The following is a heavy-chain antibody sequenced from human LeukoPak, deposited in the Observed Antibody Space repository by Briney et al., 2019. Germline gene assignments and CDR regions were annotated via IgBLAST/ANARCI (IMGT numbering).Heavy chain of an antibody. D-gene: IGHD3-10*01. CDR2: IYTSGST. J-gene: IGHJ5*02. CDR3: ARGEYYYGSGSLNWFDP. V-gene: IGHV4-61*02. CDR1: GGSISSGSYY. Sequence: SETLSLTCTVSGGSISSGSYYWSWIRQPAGKGLEWIGRIYTSGSTNYNPSLKSRVSISVDTSKNQFSLKLSSVTAADTAVYYCARGEYYYGSGSLNWFDPWGQGTLVIVSS.